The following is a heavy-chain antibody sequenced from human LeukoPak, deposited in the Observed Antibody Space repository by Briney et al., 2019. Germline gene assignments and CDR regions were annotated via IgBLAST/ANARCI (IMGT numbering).Heavy chain of an antibody. CDR1: GFTFSNYW. J-gene: IGHJ6*03. CDR2: IYSGGST. Sequence: GGSLRLSCAASGFTFSNYWMSWARQAPGKGLEWVSVIYSGGSTYYADSLKGRFTISRDNSKNTLYLQMNSLSAEDTAVYYCASGSGSYRTPSYYMDVWGTGTTVTVSS. CDR3: ASGSGSYRTPSYYMDV. D-gene: IGHD3-10*01. V-gene: IGHV3-53*01.